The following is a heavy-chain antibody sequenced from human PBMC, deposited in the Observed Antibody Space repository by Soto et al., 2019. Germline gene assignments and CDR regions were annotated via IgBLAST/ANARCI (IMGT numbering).Heavy chain of an antibody. Sequence: QVQLRQSGPRLARPSGTLSLTCVVSGDSSSSTHWWTWVRQTPGTGLEWIGEVYHTGSTKYNPSLKNRVTISLDMSNNQFSLNLKSLTAADTAVYYCATLPPRIVVTILPIPSWGQGTQVTVSS. CDR2: VYHTGST. J-gene: IGHJ4*02. CDR3: ATLPPRIVVTILPIPS. CDR1: GDSSSSTHW. D-gene: IGHD5-12*01. V-gene: IGHV4-4*02.